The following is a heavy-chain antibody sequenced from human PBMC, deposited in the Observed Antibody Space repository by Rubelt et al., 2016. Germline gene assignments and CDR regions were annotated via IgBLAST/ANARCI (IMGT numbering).Heavy chain of an antibody. CDR2: INPNSGGT. CDR3: ARESSSGWYIDY. D-gene: IGHD6-19*01. J-gene: IGHJ4*02. Sequence: QVQLVQSGAEVKKPGASVKVSCKASGYTFTGYYMHWVRQAPGQGLEWVGRINPNSGGTNYAQKFQGRVTMTRDTSITTAYMELSRLRSDDTAVFYCARESSSGWYIDYWGQGTLVTASS. V-gene: IGHV1-2*06. CDR1: GYTFTGYY.